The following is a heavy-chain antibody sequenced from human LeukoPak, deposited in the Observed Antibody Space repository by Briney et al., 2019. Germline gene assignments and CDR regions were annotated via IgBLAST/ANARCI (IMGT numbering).Heavy chain of an antibody. J-gene: IGHJ4*02. CDR1: GFTFSSYA. CDR3: ARALLRDLLWFGGAFDY. Sequence: GGSLRLSCAASGFTFSSYAMHWVRQAPGKGLEWVAVISYDGSNKYYADSVKRRFTISRDNSKNTLYLQMNSLRAEDTAVYYCARALLRDLLWFGGAFDYWGQGTLVTVSS. D-gene: IGHD3-10*01. V-gene: IGHV3-30*04. CDR2: ISYDGSNK.